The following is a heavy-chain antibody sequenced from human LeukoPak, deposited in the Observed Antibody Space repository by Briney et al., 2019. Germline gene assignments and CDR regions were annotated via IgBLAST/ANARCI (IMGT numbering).Heavy chain of an antibody. D-gene: IGHD2-21*02. V-gene: IGHV1-46*01. CDR2: INPSGGST. CDR3: ARDYAQGDYYFDY. Sequence: GASVKVSCKASGYTFTSNYIHWVRQAPGQGLEWMGIINPSGGSTSYAQKFQGRVTMTRDTSTSTVYMELSSLRSEDTAVYYCARDYAQGDYYFDYWGQGTLVTVSS. J-gene: IGHJ4*02. CDR1: GYTFTSNY.